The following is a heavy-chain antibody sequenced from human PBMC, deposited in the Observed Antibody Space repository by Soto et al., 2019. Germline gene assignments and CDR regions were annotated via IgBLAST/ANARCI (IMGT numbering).Heavy chain of an antibody. CDR2: VYVSDSET. CDR3: ARRGTLSGRDAFDV. V-gene: IGHV5-51*01. D-gene: IGHD5-12*01. Sequence: GESLKISCRGSGYSSNSYWIAWVRQMPGKGLEWLGSVYVSDSETKYSPSFRRQVTISADKSTNTAYLHWSSLKASETAMYYCARRGTLSGRDAFDVWGEGTMVTVSS. CDR1: GYSSNSYW. J-gene: IGHJ3*01.